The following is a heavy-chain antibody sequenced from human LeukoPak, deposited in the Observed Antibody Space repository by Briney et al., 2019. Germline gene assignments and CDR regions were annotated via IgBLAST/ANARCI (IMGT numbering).Heavy chain of an antibody. CDR3: NWNLRSVHYYYYMDV. J-gene: IGHJ6*03. Sequence: PGGSLRLSCAASGFTFSGSAMHWVRQASGKGLEWVGRTRSKANSYVTAYAASVKGRFTISRDDSKNTAYLQMNSLKTKDTAVYYCNWNLRSVHYYYYMDVWGKGTTVTVSS. V-gene: IGHV3-73*01. CDR1: GFTFSGSA. D-gene: IGHD1-1*01. CDR2: TRSKANSYVT.